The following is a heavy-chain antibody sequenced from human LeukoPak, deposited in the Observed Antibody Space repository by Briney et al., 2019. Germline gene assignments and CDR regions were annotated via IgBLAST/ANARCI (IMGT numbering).Heavy chain of an antibody. J-gene: IGHJ4*02. CDR1: GFTFSSYW. CDR2: IKRDGSQK. V-gene: IGHV3-7*03. CDR3: ARGADWYDY. Sequence: GGSLRLSCAASGFTFSSYWMSWGRQAPGKGLEWVANIKRDGSQKYNVDSVKGRFTISRDNAKNSLYLQMNSLRAEDTAVYYCARGADWYDYWGQGTLVTVSS. D-gene: IGHD3-9*01.